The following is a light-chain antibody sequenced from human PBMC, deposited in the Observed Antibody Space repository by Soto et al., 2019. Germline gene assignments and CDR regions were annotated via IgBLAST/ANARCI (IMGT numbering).Light chain of an antibody. CDR2: GAS. CDR3: QQYNSYSWT. J-gene: IGKJ1*01. CDR1: QSISSW. V-gene: IGKV1-5*01. Sequence: DIQMTQSPSTLSASVGDRVTITCRASQSISSWLAWYQQKPGKAPKLLIFGASTLHSGVPSRFSGGGSGTEFTLTITGLHPEDFATYYCQQYNSYSWTFGQGTKVDIK.